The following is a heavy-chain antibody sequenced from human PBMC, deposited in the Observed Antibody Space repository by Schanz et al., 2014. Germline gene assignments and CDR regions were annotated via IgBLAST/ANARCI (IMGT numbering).Heavy chain of an antibody. CDR1: GYSFTPFP. CDR2: INAGTGNT. Sequence: QVQLVQSWAEVKGPGASVKVSCKASGYSFTPFPIHWVRQAPGQRLEWMGWINAGTGNTEYSQKFQGGVTITRDTLASTAYMEVSSLRSEDTAVYYCARSGSSNWYFFDYWGQGTLVTVSS. V-gene: IGHV1-3*01. J-gene: IGHJ4*02. CDR3: ARSGSSNWYFFDY. D-gene: IGHD6-13*01.